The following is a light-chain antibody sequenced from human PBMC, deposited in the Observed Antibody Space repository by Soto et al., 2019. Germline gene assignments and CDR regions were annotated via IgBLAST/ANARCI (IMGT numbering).Light chain of an antibody. V-gene: IGKV3-20*01. CDR3: QQYGSSRT. J-gene: IGKJ1*01. CDR2: GAS. CDR1: QSVSSSY. Sequence: EIVLTQSPGTLSLSPGERATLSCRASQSVSSSYLAWYQQKPGQAPRLLIYGASSRATGIPDRFSGSRSGTDFTLTISRLEPEDLAVYYCQQYGSSRTFGQGTKVEIK.